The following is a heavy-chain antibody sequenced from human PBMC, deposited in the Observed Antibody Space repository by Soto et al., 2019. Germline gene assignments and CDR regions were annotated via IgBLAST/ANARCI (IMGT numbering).Heavy chain of an antibody. D-gene: IGHD2-15*01. CDR3: AKRRGAGGHFDY. J-gene: IGHJ4*02. Sequence: PVGSLRLSCAASGFPFSRSFMHWVRQAPGKGLVWVARVNTDGSTHYADSARGRFTISRDNSKNTLSLQMNSLTAEDTAVYFCAKRRGAGGHFDYWGQGALVTVSS. CDR1: GFPFSRSF. V-gene: IGHV3-74*01. CDR2: VNTDGST.